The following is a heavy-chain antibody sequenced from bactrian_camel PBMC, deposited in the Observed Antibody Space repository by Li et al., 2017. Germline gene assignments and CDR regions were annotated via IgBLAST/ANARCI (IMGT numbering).Heavy chain of an antibody. CDR2: IYTDTGST. V-gene: IGHV3S54*01. J-gene: IGHJ4*01. CDR1: GYYEGLHC. Sequence: HVQLVESGGGSVQAGGSLRLSCVASGYYEGLHCMAWFRQGLGNKREGVAAIYTDTGSTHYASSLKGRFTISQDNAKRTVYLQMNSLKPEDTAMYYCAAGSGFDSWNQQHEYAFWGQGTQVTVS. D-gene: IGHD6*01. CDR3: AAGSGFDSWNQQHEYAF.